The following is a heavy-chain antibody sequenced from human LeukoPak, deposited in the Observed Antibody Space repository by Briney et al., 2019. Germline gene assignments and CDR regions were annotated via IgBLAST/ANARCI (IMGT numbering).Heavy chain of an antibody. V-gene: IGHV1-2*02. Sequence: ASVKVSCKASGYTFTAYDIHWMRQSPRQGLEWLGWISPNSGDTNYAQNFQGRVIMTSDSSISTVFMELSRLSSDDTAVYFCARVGYKYADFWGQGSQVTVSS. D-gene: IGHD5-18*01. CDR1: GYTFTAYD. J-gene: IGHJ4*02. CDR3: ARVGYKYADF. CDR2: ISPNSGDT.